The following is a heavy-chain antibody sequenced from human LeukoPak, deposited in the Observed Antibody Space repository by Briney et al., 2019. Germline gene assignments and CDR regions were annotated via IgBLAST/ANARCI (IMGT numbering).Heavy chain of an antibody. D-gene: IGHD5-18*01. CDR3: AARQLWSSQYYFDY. V-gene: IGHV1-24*01. CDR2: FDPEDGET. Sequence: ASVKVSCKVSGYTLTELSMHWVRQAPGKGLEWMGGFDPEDGETIYAQKFQGRVTMTEDTSTDTAYMELSSLRSEDTAVYYCAARQLWSSQYYFDYWGQGTLVTVSP. CDR1: GYTLTELS. J-gene: IGHJ4*02.